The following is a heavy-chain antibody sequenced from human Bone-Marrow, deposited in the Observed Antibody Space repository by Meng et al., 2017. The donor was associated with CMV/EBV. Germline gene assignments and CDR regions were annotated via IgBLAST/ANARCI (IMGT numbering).Heavy chain of an antibody. V-gene: IGHV4-61*01. CDR2: IYYRGST. CDR1: GGSVSSGSYY. J-gene: IGHJ4*02. Sequence: ADILSPPCPAPGGSVSSGSYYWSWILQPPGKGLEWIGYIYYRGSTTYNPSLKSRVTISVDTYKNQFSLKLSSVTAADTAVYYCAREVYYYYSSGYVDWGQGTLVTVSS. D-gene: IGHD3-22*01. CDR3: AREVYYYYSSGYVD.